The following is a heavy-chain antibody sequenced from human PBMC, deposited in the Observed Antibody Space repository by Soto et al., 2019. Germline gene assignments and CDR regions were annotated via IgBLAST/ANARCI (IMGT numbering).Heavy chain of an antibody. V-gene: IGHV6-1*01. CDR2: TYYRSKWYN. CDR3: AIDRLVTSECSGGSCYSGAFDI. J-gene: IGHJ3*02. CDR1: GDSVSSNSAA. D-gene: IGHD2-15*01. Sequence: PSQTLSLTCAISGDSVSSNSAAWNWIRQSPSRGLEWLGRTYYRSKWYNDYAVSVKSRITINPDTSKNQFSLQLNSVTPEDTAVYYCAIDRLVTSECSGGSCYSGAFDIWGQGTMVTVSS.